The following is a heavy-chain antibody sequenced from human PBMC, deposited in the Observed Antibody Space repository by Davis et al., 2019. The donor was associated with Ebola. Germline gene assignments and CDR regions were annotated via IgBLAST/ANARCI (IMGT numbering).Heavy chain of an antibody. CDR2: IYYSGST. Sequence: LRLSCAVSDGSISSGDYYWSWIRQPPGKGLEWIGYIYYSGSTYYNPSLKSRVTISVDTSKNQFSLKLSSVTAADTAVYYCARESLEAAADAFDIWGQGTMVTVSS. CDR1: DGSISSGDYY. D-gene: IGHD6-25*01. J-gene: IGHJ3*02. CDR3: ARESLEAAADAFDI. V-gene: IGHV4-30-4*01.